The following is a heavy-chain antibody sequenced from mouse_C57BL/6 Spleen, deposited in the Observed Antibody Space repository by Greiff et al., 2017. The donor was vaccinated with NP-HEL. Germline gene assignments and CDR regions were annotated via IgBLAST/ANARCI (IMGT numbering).Heavy chain of an antibody. CDR3: ARSTAQATSPWFAY. D-gene: IGHD3-2*02. V-gene: IGHV1-54*01. Sequence: VQLQQSGAELVRPGTSVKVSCKASGYAFTNYLIEWVKQRPGQGLEWIGVINPGSGGTNYNEKFKGKATLTADKSSSTAYMQLSSLTSEDSAVYFCARSTAQATSPWFAYWGQGTLVTVSA. CDR1: GYAFTNYL. J-gene: IGHJ3*01. CDR2: INPGSGGT.